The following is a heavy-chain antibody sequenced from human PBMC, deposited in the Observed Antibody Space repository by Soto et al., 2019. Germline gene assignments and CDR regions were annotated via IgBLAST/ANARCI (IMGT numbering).Heavy chain of an antibody. CDR2: IYYSGST. CDR1: GGSISSSSYY. J-gene: IGHJ4*02. V-gene: IGHV4-39*01. Sequence: PSETLSLTCTVSGGSISSSSYYWGWIRQPPGKGLEWIGNIYYSGSTYYNPSLKSRVTISVDTSKNQFSLKLSSVTAADTAVYYCARGGAARPDYWGQGTLVTVSS. CDR3: ARGGAARPDY. D-gene: IGHD3-16*01.